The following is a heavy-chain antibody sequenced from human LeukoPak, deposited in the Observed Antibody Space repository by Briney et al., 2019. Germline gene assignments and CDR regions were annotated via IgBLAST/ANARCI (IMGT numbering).Heavy chain of an antibody. Sequence: QPAGSLRRSCAASGFTFDDYAMHWVRQAPGKGLEWVSLISGDGVSTYYADSVKGRITISRDNSKNSLYLLMNSLRTEDTALYYCAKDRLERTGFFLDCWGQGTLVTVSS. CDR1: GFTFDDYA. J-gene: IGHJ4*02. CDR2: ISGDGVST. V-gene: IGHV3-43*02. D-gene: IGHD6-19*01. CDR3: AKDRLERTGFFLDC.